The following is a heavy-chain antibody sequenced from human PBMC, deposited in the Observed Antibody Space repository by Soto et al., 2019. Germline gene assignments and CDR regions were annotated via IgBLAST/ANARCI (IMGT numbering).Heavy chain of an antibody. V-gene: IGHV3-53*01. J-gene: IGHJ4*02. CDR3: ARDVVRGWQRSDY. CDR2: IYNDGST. D-gene: IGHD5-12*01. Sequence: EVQLVESGGDLIQPGGSLRLSCAASGFTVSTNYMSWVRQAPGKGLEWVSVIYNDGSTYYADSVKGRFTISRDNSKNTLYLHMNSLRAEDTAVYYCARDVVRGWQRSDYWGQGTLVTVSS. CDR1: GFTVSTNY.